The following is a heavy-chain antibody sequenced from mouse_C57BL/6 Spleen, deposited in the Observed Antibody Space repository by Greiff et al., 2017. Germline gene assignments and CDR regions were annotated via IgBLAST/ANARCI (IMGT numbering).Heavy chain of an antibody. J-gene: IGHJ3*01. V-gene: IGHV1-26*01. D-gene: IGHD1-1*01. CDR3: ARGVYYYGSSYAWFAY. CDR2: INPNNGGT. CDR1: GYTFTDYY. Sequence: EVQLQQSGPELVKPGASVKISCKASGYTFTDYYMNWVKQSHGKSLEWIGDINPNNGGTSYNQKFKGKATLTVDKSSSTAYMALRSLTSEDSAVYYCARGVYYYGSSYAWFAYWGQGTLVTVSA.